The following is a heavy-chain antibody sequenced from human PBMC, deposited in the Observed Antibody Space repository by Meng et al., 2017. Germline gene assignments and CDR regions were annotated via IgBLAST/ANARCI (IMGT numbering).Heavy chain of an antibody. Sequence: SGPTQAKLTQTRTLTCTLSGFSLSTSGVGVGWIRQPPGKALEWLALIYWDDDKRYRPSLKSRLTITKDTSKNQVVLTMTNMDPVDTATYYCAHAADYYDSSGYYGYYFDYWGQGTLVTVSS. CDR1: GFSLSTSGVG. J-gene: IGHJ4*02. CDR2: IYWDDDK. CDR3: AHAADYYDSSGYYGYYFDY. V-gene: IGHV2-5*02. D-gene: IGHD3-22*01.